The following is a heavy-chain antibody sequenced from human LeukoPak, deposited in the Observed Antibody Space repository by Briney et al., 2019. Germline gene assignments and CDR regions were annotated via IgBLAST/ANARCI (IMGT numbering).Heavy chain of an antibody. CDR1: GYTLTELS. CDR2: FDPEDGET. D-gene: IGHD3-3*01. V-gene: IGHV1-24*01. CDR3: ATGLLRFLEWSLPGV. J-gene: IGHJ6*04. Sequence: ASVKVSCKVSGYTLTELSMHWVRQAPGKGLEWMGGFDPEDGETIYAQKFQGRVTMTEDTSTDTAYMELSSLRSEDTAVYYCATGLLRFLEWSLPGVWGKGTTVTVSS.